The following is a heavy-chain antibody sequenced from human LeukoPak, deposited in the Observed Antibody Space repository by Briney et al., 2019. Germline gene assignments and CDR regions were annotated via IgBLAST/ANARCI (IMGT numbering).Heavy chain of an antibody. Sequence: SETLSLTCAVSGGSISSHYWSWIRQPPGKGLEWIGYIYYSGTTNYNPSLKSRVTISVDTSKNQFSLKLSSVTAADTAVYYCARVYDSSGYYYPHFDYWGQGTLVTVSS. D-gene: IGHD3-22*01. J-gene: IGHJ4*02. CDR1: GGSISSHY. V-gene: IGHV4-59*11. CDR3: ARVYDSSGYYYPHFDY. CDR2: IYYSGTT.